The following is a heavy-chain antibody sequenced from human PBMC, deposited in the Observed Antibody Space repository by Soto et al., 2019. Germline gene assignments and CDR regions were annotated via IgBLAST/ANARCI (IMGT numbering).Heavy chain of an antibody. CDR3: STIVLVPFDH. D-gene: IGHD3-10*01. CDR1: GFTFTNAW. J-gene: IGHJ4*02. V-gene: IGHV3-15*01. Sequence: PGGSLTLSCPASGFTFTNAWKKWVRLTRGNGMEWVGGTKTKSDGETAEYSAPVKGRYITSTDDSTVTCYLEMNSLTSEDSGVYYCSTIVLVPFDHWGQGVLVTVSS. CDR2: TKTKSDGETA.